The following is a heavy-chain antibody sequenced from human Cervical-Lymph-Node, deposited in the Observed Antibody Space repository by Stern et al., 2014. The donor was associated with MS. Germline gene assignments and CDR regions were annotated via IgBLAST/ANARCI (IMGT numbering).Heavy chain of an antibody. Sequence: VQLVESGGGVVQPGRSLRLSCAASGFTFSTYGMHWVRQAPGKGLEWVAGIGYDGSDKYHTDSVKGRFTISRDNSKNTLYLRMNSLRAEDTAVYYCARGLGRLRELEYYYYGMDVWGRGTTVTVSS. CDR2: IGYDGSDK. V-gene: IGHV3-33*01. CDR1: GFTFSTYG. D-gene: IGHD1-1*01. CDR3: ARGLGRLRELEYYYYGMDV. J-gene: IGHJ6*02.